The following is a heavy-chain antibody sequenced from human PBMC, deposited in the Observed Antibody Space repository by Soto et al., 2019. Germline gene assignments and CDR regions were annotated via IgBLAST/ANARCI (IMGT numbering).Heavy chain of an antibody. CDR1: GYTFTGYY. J-gene: IGHJ6*02. CDR3: ARDSGGGYSSSWYQAYYYYYGMDV. CDR2: INPNSGGT. V-gene: IGHV1-2*04. D-gene: IGHD6-13*01. Sequence: ASVKVSCKASGYTFTGYYMHWVRRAPGQGREWMGWINPNSGGTNYAQKFQGWVTMTRDTSISTAYTELSRLRSDDTAVYYSARDSGGGYSSSWYQAYYYYYGMDVWGQGTTVTVSS.